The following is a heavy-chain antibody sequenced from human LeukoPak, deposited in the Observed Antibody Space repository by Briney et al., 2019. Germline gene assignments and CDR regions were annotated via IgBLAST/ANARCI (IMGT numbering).Heavy chain of an antibody. CDR3: ARDAYYDSINAFDI. J-gene: IGHJ3*02. V-gene: IGHV4-59*01. Sequence: SETLSLTCTVSGGSISSYYWSWIRQPPGKGLEWIGYIYYSGSTNYNPSLKSRVTISVDTSKNQFSLKLSSVTATDTAVYYCARDAYYDSINAFDIWGQGTMVTVSS. CDR2: IYYSGST. D-gene: IGHD3-22*01. CDR1: GGSISSYY.